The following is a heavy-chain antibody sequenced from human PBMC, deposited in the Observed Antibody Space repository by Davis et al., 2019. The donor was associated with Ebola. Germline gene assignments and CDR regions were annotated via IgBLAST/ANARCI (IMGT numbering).Heavy chain of an antibody. CDR1: GFTFSSYW. V-gene: IGHV3-74*01. J-gene: IGHJ3*02. CDR3: ARGSPRGGAARPGSDAFDI. CDR2: IKSDGSST. D-gene: IGHD6-6*01. Sequence: GESLKISCAASGFTFSSYWMHWVRQAAGKGLVWVSCIKSDGSSTTYADSVKGRFTISRDNAKNTLYLQMNSLRAEDTAVYYCARGSPRGGAARPGSDAFDIWGQGTVVTVSS.